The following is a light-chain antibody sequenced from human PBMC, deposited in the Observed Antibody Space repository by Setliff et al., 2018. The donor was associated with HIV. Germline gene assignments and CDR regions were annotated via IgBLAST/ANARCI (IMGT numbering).Light chain of an antibody. CDR1: SNDVGRYDL. J-gene: IGLJ1*01. Sequence: QSALAQPASVSGSPGQSITISCTGTSNDVGRYDLVSWYQQHPARAPKLIIYQATRRPSGVSNRFSGSKSGNVASLTISGLQAEDEADYYCCSNTGSNTFVFGTGTKVIVL. CDR2: QAT. V-gene: IGLV2-23*01. CDR3: CSNTGSNTFV.